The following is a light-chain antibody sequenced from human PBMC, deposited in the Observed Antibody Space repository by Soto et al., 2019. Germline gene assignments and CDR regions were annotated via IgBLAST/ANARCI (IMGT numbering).Light chain of an antibody. J-gene: IGKJ1*01. V-gene: IGKV4-1*01. CDR1: QSILYSPNNKNY. CDR3: QHYLNTPQN. CDR2: WAS. Sequence: DIVMTQSPDSLAVSLGERATINCKSSQSILYSPNNKNYLAWYQQKPGQPPKLLIYWASTRESGVPDRFSGSGSRTDFTLTINSLQAEDVAVYYCQHYLNTPQNFGQGTKVEIK.